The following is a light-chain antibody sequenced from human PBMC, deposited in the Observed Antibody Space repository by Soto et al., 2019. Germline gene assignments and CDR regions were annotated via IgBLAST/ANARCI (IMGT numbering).Light chain of an antibody. CDR1: SGSVSANYY. V-gene: IGLV8-61*01. J-gene: IGLJ3*02. Sequence: QAVVTQEASLSVSPGTTVTLTCGLSSGSVSANYYPSWYQQIPGQAPRTLIYNTNTRSSGVPDRFSGSILGNKAALTITGAQADDESDYYCVLYMGSGIWVFGGGTKLTVL. CDR3: VLYMGSGIWV. CDR2: NTN.